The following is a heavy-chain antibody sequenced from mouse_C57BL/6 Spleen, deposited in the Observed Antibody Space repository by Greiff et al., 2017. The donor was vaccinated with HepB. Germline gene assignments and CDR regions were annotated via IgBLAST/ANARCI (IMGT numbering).Heavy chain of an antibody. V-gene: IGHV1-76*01. J-gene: IGHJ2*01. CDR3: ARWDGYYAHYFDY. Sequence: QVQLQQSGAELVRPGASVKLSCKASGYTFTDYYINWVKQRPGQGLEWIARIYPGSGNTYYNEKFKGKATLTAEKSSSTAYMQLSSLTSEDSAVYFCARWDGYYAHYFDYWGQGTTLTVSS. CDR1: GYTFTDYY. D-gene: IGHD2-3*01. CDR2: IYPGSGNT.